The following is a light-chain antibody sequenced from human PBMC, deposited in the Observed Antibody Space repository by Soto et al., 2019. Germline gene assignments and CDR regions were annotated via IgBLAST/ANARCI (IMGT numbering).Light chain of an antibody. CDR3: QQTHRLPLT. V-gene: IGKV1-39*01. Sequence: DIQMTQSPSSLSASVGDRVTITCRAGQTVMSYVHWYQQKQGKAPKLLIYVGSYLHSGVPSMFSGGGSGTEFTLTITNLPPEDSATYYCQQTHRLPLTFGGGTTVQIK. CDR2: VGS. CDR1: QTVMSY. J-gene: IGKJ4*01.